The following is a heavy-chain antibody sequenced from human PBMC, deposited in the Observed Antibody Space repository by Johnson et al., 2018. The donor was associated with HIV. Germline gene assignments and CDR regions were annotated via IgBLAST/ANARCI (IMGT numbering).Heavy chain of an antibody. J-gene: IGHJ3*02. CDR2: IRYDGSNK. CDR1: GFTFSSYG. V-gene: IGHV3-30*02. CDR3: SRLNIAFDI. D-gene: IGHD2/OR15-2a*01. Sequence: QVQLVESGGGVVQPGGSLRLSCAASGFTFSSYGMHWVRQAPGKGLEWVAFIRYDGSNKDYADSVKGRLTNSRDNAKKSLYLQMNSLRVEDTAVYYGSRLNIAFDIWGQGTMVTVSS.